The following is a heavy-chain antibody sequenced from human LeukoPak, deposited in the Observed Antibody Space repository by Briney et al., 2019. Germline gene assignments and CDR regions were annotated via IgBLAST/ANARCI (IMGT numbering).Heavy chain of an antibody. J-gene: IGHJ6*02. V-gene: IGHV1-18*01. D-gene: IGHD3-10*01. CDR1: GYAFASYG. Sequence: ASTKVSCKASGYAFASYGISWVRQAPGQGLEWMGWISAYNGNTNYAQKFQDRVTMTTDTSTRTAYMELRSLKFDDTAVYYCARVGRASGSLGYGMDVWGLGTTVTVSS. CDR2: ISAYNGNT. CDR3: ARVGRASGSLGYGMDV.